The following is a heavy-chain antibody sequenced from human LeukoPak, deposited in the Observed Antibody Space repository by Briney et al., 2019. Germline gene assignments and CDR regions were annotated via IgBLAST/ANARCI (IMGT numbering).Heavy chain of an antibody. Sequence: GGSLRLSCAASGFSFSSYGMHWVRQAPGKGLEWVAVISYDGSNKYYADSVKGRFTISRDNSKNTLYLQMNSLRAEDTAVYYCARAKTFGVVIPGYWGQGTLVTVSS. J-gene: IGHJ4*02. V-gene: IGHV3-30*03. CDR2: ISYDGSNK. D-gene: IGHD3-3*01. CDR1: GFSFSSYG. CDR3: ARAKTFGVVIPGY.